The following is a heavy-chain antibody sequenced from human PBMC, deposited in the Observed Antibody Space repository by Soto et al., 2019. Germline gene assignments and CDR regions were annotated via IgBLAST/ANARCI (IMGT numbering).Heavy chain of an antibody. Sequence: SETLSLTCAVYGGSSSGYYWSWIRQPPGKGLEWIGEINHSGSTNYNPSLKSRVTISVDTSKNQFSLKLSSVTAADTAVYYCARGLVDYGGKRGKRFDPWGQGTLVTVSS. V-gene: IGHV4-34*01. CDR3: ARGLVDYGGKRGKRFDP. CDR1: GGSSSGYY. D-gene: IGHD4-17*01. J-gene: IGHJ5*02. CDR2: INHSGST.